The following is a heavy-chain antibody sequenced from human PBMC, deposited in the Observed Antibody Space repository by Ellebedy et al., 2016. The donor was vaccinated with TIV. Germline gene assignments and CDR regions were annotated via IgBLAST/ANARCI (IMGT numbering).Heavy chain of an antibody. CDR2: ISSSGRTT. D-gene: IGHD3-22*01. Sequence: GESLKISCAASGFTFSDYDMSWIRQAPGKGLEWVSYISSSGRTTYYADFVKGRFTISRDNAKNSLYLQVNSLRAEDTAVYYCARDDSSHYYYTPFDYWGQGTLVTVSS. V-gene: IGHV3-11*04. J-gene: IGHJ4*02. CDR3: ARDDSSHYYYTPFDY. CDR1: GFTFSDYD.